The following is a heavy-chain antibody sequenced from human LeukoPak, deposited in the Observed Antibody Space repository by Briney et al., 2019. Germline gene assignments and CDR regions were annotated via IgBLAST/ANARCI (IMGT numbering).Heavy chain of an antibody. Sequence: GGSLRLSCAGSGFTLGNYAMSWVRQAPGKGLEWISAISGNGYNTYYADSVKGRFTISSESSGNTLYLQMHSLRAENTAVYYCAKGVRLWFAFYFDYWGQGTLVTVSS. CDR3: AKGVRLWFAFYFDY. CDR1: GFTLGNYA. CDR2: ISGNGYNT. J-gene: IGHJ4*02. D-gene: IGHD3-10*01. V-gene: IGHV3-23*01.